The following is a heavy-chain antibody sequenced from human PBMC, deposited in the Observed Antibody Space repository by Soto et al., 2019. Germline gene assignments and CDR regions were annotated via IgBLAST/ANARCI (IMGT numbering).Heavy chain of an antibody. V-gene: IGHV3-23*01. CDR1: GFTFSSYA. J-gene: IGHJ3*02. Sequence: EVQLLESGGGLVQPGGSLRLSCAASGFTFSSYAMSWVRQAPGKGLEWVSAISGSGGSTYYADSVKGRFTISRDNSKNTLYLQMNSLRAEDTAVYYCATPPGDGDRVPDAFDIWGQGTMVTVSS. CDR2: ISGSGGST. CDR3: ATPPGDGDRVPDAFDI. D-gene: IGHD4-17*01.